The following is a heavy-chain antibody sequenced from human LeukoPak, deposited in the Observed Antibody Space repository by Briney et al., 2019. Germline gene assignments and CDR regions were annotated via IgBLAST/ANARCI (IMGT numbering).Heavy chain of an antibody. D-gene: IGHD6-19*01. V-gene: IGHV3-23*01. CDR1: GFTFSNYA. Sequence: GGSLRLSCAASGFTFSNYAMSWVRQAPGRGLEWVSAISGSGDYTNYADSMKGRFTISRDNSKNTLYLQMNSLRAEDTAVYYCAKDRASGSGSYSYRGFDYWGQGTLVTVSS. CDR3: AKDRASGSGSYSYRGFDY. CDR2: ISGSGDYT. J-gene: IGHJ4*02.